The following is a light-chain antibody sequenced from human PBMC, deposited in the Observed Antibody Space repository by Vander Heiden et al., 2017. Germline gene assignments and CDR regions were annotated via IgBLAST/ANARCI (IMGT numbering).Light chain of an antibody. CDR1: QSVSSSY. V-gene: IGKV3-20*01. CDR3: QQYGSSPPYT. CDR2: GAS. J-gene: IGKJ2*01. Sequence: DIVLTQSPRTLSLSPGERATLSCRASQSVSSSYLAWYQQKPGQAPRLLIYGASSRATGIPDRFSGSGSGTDFTLTISRLEPEDFAMYYCQQYGSSPPYTFGQGTKVEIK.